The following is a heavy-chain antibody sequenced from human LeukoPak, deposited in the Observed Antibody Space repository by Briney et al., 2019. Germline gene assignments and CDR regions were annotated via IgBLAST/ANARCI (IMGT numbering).Heavy chain of an antibody. CDR3: ARAYSERYGLGYYYMDV. V-gene: IGHV3-66*01. CDR2: IYVDGNT. D-gene: IGHD1-26*01. Sequence: PGGSLRLSCAASGFNVNNNYMSWVRQAPGKGLEWVSVIYVDGNTYYRDSVKGRFSISRDNSKNTLYLQMNSLRAEDTAVYYCARAYSERYGLGYYYMDVWGKRTTVTVSS. CDR1: GFNVNNNY. J-gene: IGHJ6*03.